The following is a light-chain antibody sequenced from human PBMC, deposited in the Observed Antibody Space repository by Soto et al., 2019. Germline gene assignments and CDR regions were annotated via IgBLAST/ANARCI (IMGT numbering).Light chain of an antibody. CDR1: QGITNY. Sequence: DIQMTQSPSSLSASVGDRVTITCRASQGITNYLAWYQQKPGKVPKLLIFAASTLQSGVPSRFSGSGSGTSLTLTISSLQPEYVATYYCQEYNSAPLTFGGGTTVEIK. V-gene: IGKV1-27*01. CDR2: AAS. J-gene: IGKJ4*01. CDR3: QEYNSAPLT.